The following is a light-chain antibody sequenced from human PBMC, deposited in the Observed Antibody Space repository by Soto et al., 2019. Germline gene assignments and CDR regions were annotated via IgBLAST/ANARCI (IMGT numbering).Light chain of an antibody. CDR1: QTVNSGR. Sequence: EVVLTQSPATVSLSPGEGATLSCGASQTVNSGRLTWYQQKPGQPPRLLISSSSTRATGIPDRFSGSGSGTDFTLTITRLEPEDFAVYYCQHHDASSLTFGGGTKVEIK. V-gene: IGKV3-20*01. CDR2: SSS. J-gene: IGKJ4*01. CDR3: QHHDASSLT.